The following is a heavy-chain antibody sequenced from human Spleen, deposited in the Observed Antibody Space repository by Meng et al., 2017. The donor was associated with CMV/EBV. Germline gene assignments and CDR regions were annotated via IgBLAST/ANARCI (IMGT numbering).Heavy chain of an antibody. CDR1: GGSISSYY. Sequence: GQVQESGPGLGNASATLPLTCTFSGGSISSYYWSWIRQPAGKGLELIGRIYTSGSTNYNPSLKSRVTISVDTSKNQFSLKLSSVTAADTAVYYCAREIVVVPALRAWFDPWGQGTLVTVSS. J-gene: IGHJ5*02. D-gene: IGHD2-2*01. V-gene: IGHV4-4*07. CDR3: AREIVVVPALRAWFDP. CDR2: IYTSGST.